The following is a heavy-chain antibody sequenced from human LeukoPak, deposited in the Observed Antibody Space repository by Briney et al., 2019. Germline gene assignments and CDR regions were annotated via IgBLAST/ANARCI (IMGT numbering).Heavy chain of an antibody. CDR3: AKETSSSFDY. CDR2: MSNSGGST. Sequence: GGSLRLSCAASGFTFSSYAMNWVRQAPGKGLEWVSGMSNSGGSTYYADSVKGRFTISRDNSKNTLYLQMNSLRAEDTAVYYCAKETSSSFDYRGQGTLVTVSS. D-gene: IGHD6-6*01. J-gene: IGHJ4*02. CDR1: GFTFSSYA. V-gene: IGHV3-23*01.